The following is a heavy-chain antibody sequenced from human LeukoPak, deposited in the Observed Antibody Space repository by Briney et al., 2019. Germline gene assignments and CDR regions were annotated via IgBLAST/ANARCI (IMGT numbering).Heavy chain of an antibody. CDR3: AKDRSYGAPYDVFDI. J-gene: IGHJ3*02. Sequence: PGGSLRLSCAASGFTFNNYAMSWVRQAPGKALEWVSGISGSGAGTNYADSVKGRFTISRDNSKNTLYLQMNSLRGDDTAVYYCAKDRSYGAPYDVFDIWGQGTKVTVSS. D-gene: IGHD5-18*01. CDR2: ISGSGAGT. CDR1: GFTFNNYA. V-gene: IGHV3-23*01.